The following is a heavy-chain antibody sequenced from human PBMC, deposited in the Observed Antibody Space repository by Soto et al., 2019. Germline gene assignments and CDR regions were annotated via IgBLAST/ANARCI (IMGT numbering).Heavy chain of an antibody. CDR3: TVRSMGDVDS. Sequence: QVHLVQSGAEVKKPGSSVKVSCTSSGGTFGTYIISWVRQGPGQGLEWMGGIIPIFGTTTYAQKFQGRVTITAGESSGTAYMDLSSLRSGDTALYYCTVRSMGDVDSWGQGTLVAVSS. CDR1: GGTFGTYI. CDR2: IIPIFGTT. V-gene: IGHV1-69*01. D-gene: IGHD1-26*01. J-gene: IGHJ4*02.